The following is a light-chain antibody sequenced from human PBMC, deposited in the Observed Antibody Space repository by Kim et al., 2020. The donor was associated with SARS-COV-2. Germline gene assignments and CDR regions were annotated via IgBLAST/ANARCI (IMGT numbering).Light chain of an antibody. CDR2: DAS. CDR3: QQYKSYPLT. CDR1: QDISNF. V-gene: IGKV1-16*01. J-gene: IGKJ4*01. Sequence: ASEGDRFTITCRSSQDISNFLAWFQQKPGKAPKSLISDASNLRSGVPSRFSGSGSRTDFTLTISSLQPEDFVTYYCQQYKSYPLTFGGGTKVDIK.